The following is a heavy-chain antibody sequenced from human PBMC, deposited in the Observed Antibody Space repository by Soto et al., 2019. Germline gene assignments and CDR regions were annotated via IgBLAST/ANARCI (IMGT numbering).Heavy chain of an antibody. CDR2: ISSSGSTI. CDR3: ARDRYYDSSGYYYDGEVFDY. J-gene: IGHJ4*02. D-gene: IGHD3-22*01. CDR1: GFTFSSYE. V-gene: IGHV3-48*03. Sequence: GSLRLSCAASGFTFSSYEMNWVRQAPGKGLEWVSYISSSGSTIYYADSVKGRFTISRDNAKNSLYLQMNSLRAEDTAVYYCARDRYYDSSGYYYDGEVFDYWGQGTLVTVSS.